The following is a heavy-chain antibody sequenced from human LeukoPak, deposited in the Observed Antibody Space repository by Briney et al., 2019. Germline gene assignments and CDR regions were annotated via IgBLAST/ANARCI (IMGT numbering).Heavy chain of an antibody. CDR2: IYHSGST. D-gene: IGHD6-19*01. J-gene: IGHJ4*02. Sequence: PSETLSLTCTVSGYSISSGYYWGWIRQPPGKGLEWIGSIYHSGSTYYNPSLKSRVTISVDTSKNQFSLKLSSVTAADTAVYYCASNGWNYFDYWGQGTLVTVSS. CDR1: GYSISSGYY. V-gene: IGHV4-38-2*02. CDR3: ASNGWNYFDY.